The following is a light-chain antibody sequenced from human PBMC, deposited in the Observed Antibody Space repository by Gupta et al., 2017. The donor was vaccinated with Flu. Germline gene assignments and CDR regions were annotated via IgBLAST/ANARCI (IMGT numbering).Light chain of an antibody. V-gene: IGKV4-1*01. J-gene: IGKJ1*01. CDR2: WAS. Sequence: DIVMTQSPDSLAVSLGERATSNCKSSQSVLYSSNNKNYLAWYQQKPGQPPKLLIYWASTREAGVPDRFRGSGAGTEFTLTISSLQAEDGAVYYCQQYYSTPWTFGQGTKVESK. CDR3: QQYYSTPWT. CDR1: QSVLYSSNNKNY.